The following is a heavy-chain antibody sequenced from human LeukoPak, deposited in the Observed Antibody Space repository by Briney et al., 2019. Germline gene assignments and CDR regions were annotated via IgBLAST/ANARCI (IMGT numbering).Heavy chain of an antibody. V-gene: IGHV4-59*01. J-gene: IGHJ6*03. CDR3: ARGCYGGGSCDHYYYMDV. D-gene: IGHD2-15*01. CDR2: IYYSGSN. CDR1: GGSISSYY. Sequence: SETLSLTCTVSGGSISSYYWSWIRQPPGKGLEWIGYIYYSGSNNYNPSLKSRVTISVDTSKNQFSLKLSSVTAADTAVYYCARGCYGGGSCDHYYYMDVWGKGTTVTVSS.